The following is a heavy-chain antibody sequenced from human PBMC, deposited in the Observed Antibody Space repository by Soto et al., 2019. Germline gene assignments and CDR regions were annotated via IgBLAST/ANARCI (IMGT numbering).Heavy chain of an antibody. D-gene: IGHD3-16*01. Sequence: ASVKVSCKVSGYTLTELSLHWVRQPPGKGLEWMGGFDPEDAETIFAQKFQGRVTLTEDTSTETAYMELSSLGSDDTAVYYCATRTYYDYVWGSFDYWGQGTPVTVSS. CDR2: FDPEDAET. CDR3: ATRTYYDYVWGSFDY. V-gene: IGHV1-24*01. J-gene: IGHJ4*02. CDR1: GYTLTELS.